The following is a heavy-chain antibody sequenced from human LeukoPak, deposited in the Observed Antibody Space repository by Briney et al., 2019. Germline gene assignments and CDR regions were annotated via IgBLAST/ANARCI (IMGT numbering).Heavy chain of an antibody. J-gene: IGHJ4*02. CDR2: IYYSGST. V-gene: IGHV4-39*01. Sequence: SETLSLTCTVSGGSISSSSYYWGWLRQPPGKGLEWIGIIYYSGSTYYNPSLKSRVTISVDTSKNQFSLKLSSVTAADTAVYYCARHSMDTAPYWGQGTLVTVSS. CDR3: ARHSMDTAPY. D-gene: IGHD5-18*01. CDR1: GGSISSSSYY.